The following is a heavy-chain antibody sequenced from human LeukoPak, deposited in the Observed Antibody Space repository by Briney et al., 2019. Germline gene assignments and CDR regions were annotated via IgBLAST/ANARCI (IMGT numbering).Heavy chain of an antibody. CDR1: GFTFSRYY. Sequence: GGSLRLSCAASGFTFSRYYMTWVRQAPGKGLEWVAFIRYDGSNKYYADSVKGRFTISRDNSKNTLYLQMNSLRAEDTAVYYCAKDFSRIVVVPAALGHWGQGTLVTVSS. V-gene: IGHV3-30*02. J-gene: IGHJ4*02. CDR3: AKDFSRIVVVPAALGH. D-gene: IGHD2-2*01. CDR2: IRYDGSNK.